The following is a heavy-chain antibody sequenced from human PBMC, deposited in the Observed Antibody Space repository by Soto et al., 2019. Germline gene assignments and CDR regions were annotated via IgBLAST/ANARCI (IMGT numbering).Heavy chain of an antibody. CDR2: ISSDGVDK. J-gene: IGHJ4*02. D-gene: IGHD3-10*02. Sequence: QVQLVESGGGVLQPGRSLRLSCAAYGFTFSTYSVHWVRQAPGKGLEWVAVISSDGVDKYYAESVKGRFAISRDDSKNTLYLQMNSLRVEDTAVYYCARGVRGVIPLLGYWGQGTLVSVSS. CDR3: ARGVRGVIPLLGY. CDR1: GFTFSTYS. V-gene: IGHV3-30*09.